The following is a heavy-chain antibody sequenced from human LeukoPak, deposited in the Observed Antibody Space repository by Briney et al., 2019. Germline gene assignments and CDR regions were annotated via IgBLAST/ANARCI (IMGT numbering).Heavy chain of an antibody. Sequence: GGSLRLSCAASGFTFTRYAMSWVRQAPGKGLQWGSGISGSGGSTYYADSVKGRFTISRDNSKNTVYLQMNSLRAEDTAVYYCAEHGAAAGNFDFWGQGTLVTVSS. J-gene: IGHJ4*02. D-gene: IGHD6-13*01. V-gene: IGHV3-23*01. CDR3: AEHGAAAGNFDF. CDR1: GFTFTRYA. CDR2: ISGSGGST.